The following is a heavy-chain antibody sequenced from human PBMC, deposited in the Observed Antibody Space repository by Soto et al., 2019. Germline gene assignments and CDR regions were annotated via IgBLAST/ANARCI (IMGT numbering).Heavy chain of an antibody. CDR3: AKDSLIGALGRLRRAVDY. CDR1: GFTFSSYG. V-gene: IGHV3-30*18. Sequence: PGGSLRLSCAASGFTFSSYGMHWVRQAPGKGLEWVAVISYDGSNKYYADSVKGRFTISRDNSKNTLYLQMNSLRAEDTAVYYCAKDSLIGALGRLRRAVDYWGQGTLVTVSS. CDR2: ISYDGSNK. D-gene: IGHD7-27*01. J-gene: IGHJ4*02.